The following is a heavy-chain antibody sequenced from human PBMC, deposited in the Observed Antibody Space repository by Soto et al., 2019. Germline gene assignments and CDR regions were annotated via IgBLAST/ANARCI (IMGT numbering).Heavy chain of an antibody. CDR2: IYYSGST. Sequence: SETLSLTCTVSGGSISSYYWSWIRQPPGKGLEWIGYIYYSGSTNYNPSLKSRVTISVDTSKNQFSLKLSSVTAADTAVYYCARVGSDYDFWSGYFGYYFDYWGQGTLVTVSS. CDR1: GGSISSYY. J-gene: IGHJ4*02. CDR3: ARVGSDYDFWSGYFGYYFDY. D-gene: IGHD3-3*01. V-gene: IGHV4-59*01.